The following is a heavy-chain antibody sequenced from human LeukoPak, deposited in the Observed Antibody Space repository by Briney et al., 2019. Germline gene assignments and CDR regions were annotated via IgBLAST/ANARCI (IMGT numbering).Heavy chain of an antibody. Sequence: PGGSLRLSCAASGFSFSNYSMHGVREPPGKGAGWVAFIRYEGSNKFYGDSVKDRFTISRDNSKNTLYLQMNSLRAEYTAVYYCAKDTEYSRKALDYWGQGTLVTVSS. D-gene: IGHD4-11*01. J-gene: IGHJ4*02. CDR2: IRYEGSNK. CDR3: AKDTEYSRKALDY. CDR1: GFSFSNYS. V-gene: IGHV3-30*02.